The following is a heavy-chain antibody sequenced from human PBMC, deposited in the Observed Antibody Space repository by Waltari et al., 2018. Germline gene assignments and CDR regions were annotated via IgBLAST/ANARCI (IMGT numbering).Heavy chain of an antibody. CDR3: AMSRDAYQSFDY. CDR1: GFTFSIYN. CDR2: INGGSGTI. J-gene: IGHJ4*02. Sequence: EVQLVESGGDLIQPGGSLRLSCAASGFTFSIYNMNWIRQAPGKGLEWVSYINGGSGTIYSADSVKGRFTISRDNAKNSLYLQMNSLRAEDSAVYYCAMSRDAYQSFDYWGQGTLVTVSS. V-gene: IGHV3-48*04. D-gene: IGHD2-2*01.